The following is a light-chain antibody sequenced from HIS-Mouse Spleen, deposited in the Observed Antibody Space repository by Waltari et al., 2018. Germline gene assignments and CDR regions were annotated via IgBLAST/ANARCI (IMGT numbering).Light chain of an antibody. CDR2: AAS. Sequence: DIQLTQSPSFLSASVGDRVTITCRASQGISSYLARYQQKPGKAPKLLIYAASTLQSGVPSRFSGSGSGTEFTLTISSLQPEDFATYYCQQLNSYQFTFGPGTKVDIK. J-gene: IGKJ3*01. V-gene: IGKV1-9*01. CDR3: QQLNSYQFT. CDR1: QGISSY.